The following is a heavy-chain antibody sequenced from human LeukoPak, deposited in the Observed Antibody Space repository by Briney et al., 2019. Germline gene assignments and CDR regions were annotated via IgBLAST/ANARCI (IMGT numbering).Heavy chain of an antibody. CDR3: ARGVLTGYYKRYYFDY. CDR1: GGPFSGYY. V-gene: IGHV4-34*01. Sequence: SETLSLTCAVYGGPFSGYYWSWLRQPPGKGLEWIGEINHSGSTNYNPSLKSRVTISVDTSKNQFSLKLSSVTAADTAVYYCARGVLTGYYKRYYFDYWGQGTLVTVSS. CDR2: INHSGST. D-gene: IGHD3-9*01. J-gene: IGHJ4*02.